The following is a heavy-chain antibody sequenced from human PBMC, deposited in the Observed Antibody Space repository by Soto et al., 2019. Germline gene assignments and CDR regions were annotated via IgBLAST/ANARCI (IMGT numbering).Heavy chain of an antibody. CDR1: GGSFSGYY. CDR3: ARVLGYCTGGNCYPDY. V-gene: IGHV4-34*01. D-gene: IGHD2-15*01. Sequence: PSETLSLTCAVYGGSFSGYYWSWIRQPPGKGLEWIGEINHSGSTNYNPSLKSRVTISVDTSKNQFSLKLSSVTAADTAVYYCARVLGYCTGGNCYPDYWGQGTLVTVSS. CDR2: INHSGST. J-gene: IGHJ4*02.